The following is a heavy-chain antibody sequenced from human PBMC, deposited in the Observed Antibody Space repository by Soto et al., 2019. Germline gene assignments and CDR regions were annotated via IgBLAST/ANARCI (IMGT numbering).Heavy chain of an antibody. J-gene: IGHJ4*02. CDR3: ARAQPGNDY. Sequence: QVHLVESGGGVVQPGRSLRLSCAASGFSFSSYAMHWLRQAPGEGLEWVAVISNDGSNKFFADSVKGRFFISRDNSNHTLFLEMDSLRPEDTAVYYCARAQPGNDYWGQGSLV. D-gene: IGHD1-1*01. V-gene: IGHV3-30-3*01. CDR1: GFSFSSYA. CDR2: ISNDGSNK.